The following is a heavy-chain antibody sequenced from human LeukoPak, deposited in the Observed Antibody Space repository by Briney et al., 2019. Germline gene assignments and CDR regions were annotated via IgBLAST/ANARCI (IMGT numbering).Heavy chain of an antibody. CDR3: ARPHSSNWYWVGLY. CDR1: GFTFSDYY. CDR2: ISSSGTTI. J-gene: IGHJ4*02. Sequence: GGSLRLYCAASGFTFSDYYMSWIRQAPGQGLEGVSYISSSGTTIYYADSVKGRVTISRDNAKNSLALQMDSLRAEDTAVYYCARPHSSNWYWVGLYWGQGALVTVSS. D-gene: IGHD6-13*01. V-gene: IGHV3-11*04.